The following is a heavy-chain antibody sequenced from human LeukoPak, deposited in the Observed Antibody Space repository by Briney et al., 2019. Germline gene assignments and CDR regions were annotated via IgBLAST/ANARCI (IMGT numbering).Heavy chain of an antibody. J-gene: IGHJ4*02. V-gene: IGHV4-39*01. CDR2: IYYSGSS. D-gene: IGHD5-24*01. Sequence: LEAPSVTCSVAGGSIIGSRSYGGWIRQPPGKWLEWIGSIYYSGSSFDNPALKSQVTISVDTSKNQFSLKLSSVTAADTAVYYCARHRSGWLQSSFDYWGQGTLVTVSS. CDR3: ARHRSGWLQSSFDY. CDR1: GGSIIGSRSY.